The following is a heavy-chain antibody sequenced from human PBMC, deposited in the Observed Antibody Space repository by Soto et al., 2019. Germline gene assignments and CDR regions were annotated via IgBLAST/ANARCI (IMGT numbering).Heavy chain of an antibody. Sequence: GGSLRLSCAASGFTFSSYAMTWVRQAPGKGLEWVSGIIGSGGNTDYTDSVKGRFTISRDNSKNTLYLQMNSLRAEDTAVYYCAKGILSGYYRAAFDIWGQGTMVTVSS. D-gene: IGHD3-9*01. CDR1: GFTFSSYA. V-gene: IGHV3-23*01. CDR2: IIGSGGNT. J-gene: IGHJ3*02. CDR3: AKGILSGYYRAAFDI.